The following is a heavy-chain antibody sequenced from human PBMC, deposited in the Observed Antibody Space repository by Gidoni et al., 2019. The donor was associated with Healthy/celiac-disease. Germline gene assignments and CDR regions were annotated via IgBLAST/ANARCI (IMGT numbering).Heavy chain of an antibody. CDR3: AKGRGSIAAADY. CDR2: ISGSGGST. CDR1: GFTFSSYA. J-gene: IGHJ4*02. V-gene: IGHV3-23*01. Sequence: EVQLLESGGGLVQPGGSLRLSCAASGFTFSSYAMRWVRQAPGRGLEWVSGISGSGGSTYYADSVKGRFTISRDNSKNTLYLQMNSLRAEDTAVYYCAKGRGSIAAADYWGQGTLVTVSS. D-gene: IGHD6-13*01.